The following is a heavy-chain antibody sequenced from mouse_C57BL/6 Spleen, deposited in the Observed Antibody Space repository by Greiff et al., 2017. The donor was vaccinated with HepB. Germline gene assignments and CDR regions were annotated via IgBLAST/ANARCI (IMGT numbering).Heavy chain of an antibody. CDR2: IYPRSGNT. V-gene: IGHV1-81*01. D-gene: IGHD1-1*01. Sequence: QVQLQQSGAELARPGASVKLSCKASGYTFTSYGISWVKQRTGQGLEWIGEIYPRSGNTYYNEKFKGKATLTADKSSSTAYMELRSLTSEDSAVYFCAREEGYYYGSSYPFDYWGQGTTLTVSS. CDR1: GYTFTSYG. CDR3: AREEGYYYGSSYPFDY. J-gene: IGHJ2*01.